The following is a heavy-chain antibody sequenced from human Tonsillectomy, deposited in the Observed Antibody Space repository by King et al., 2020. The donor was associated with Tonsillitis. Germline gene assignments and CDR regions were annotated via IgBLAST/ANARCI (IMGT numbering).Heavy chain of an antibody. CDR2: ISSSSSYI. D-gene: IGHD4-17*01. CDR1: GFTFSSYS. Sequence: VQLVESGGGLVKPGGSLRLSCAASGFTFSSYSMNWVRQAPGKGLEWVSSISSSSSYIYYADSVKGRFTISRDNAKNSLYLQMNSLRAEDTAVYYCARVGTYGDHYYYYGMDVWGQGTTVTVSS. V-gene: IGHV3-21*01. J-gene: IGHJ6*02. CDR3: ARVGTYGDHYYYYGMDV.